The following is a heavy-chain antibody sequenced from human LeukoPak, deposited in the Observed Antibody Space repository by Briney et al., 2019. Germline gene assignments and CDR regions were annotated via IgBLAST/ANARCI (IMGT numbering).Heavy chain of an antibody. CDR2: INPSGGST. J-gene: IGHJ4*02. Sequence: ASVKVSCKASGYTFTSYYMHWVRQAPGQGLEWMGIINPSGGSTSYAQKFQGRVTMTRDTSTSAVYMELSSLRSEDTAVYYCARGGQDCGGDCYSFDYWGQGTLVTVSS. CDR3: ARGGQDCGGDCYSFDY. V-gene: IGHV1-46*01. D-gene: IGHD2-21*02. CDR1: GYTFTSYY.